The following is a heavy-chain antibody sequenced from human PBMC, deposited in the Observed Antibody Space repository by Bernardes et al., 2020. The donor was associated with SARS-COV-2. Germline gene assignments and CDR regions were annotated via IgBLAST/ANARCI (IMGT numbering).Heavy chain of an antibody. CDR1: GFTFSSYG. J-gene: IGHJ6*02. V-gene: IGHV3-30*18. D-gene: IGHD3-3*01. Sequence: GSLRLSCAASGFTFSSYGMHWVRQAPGKGLEWVAVISYDGSNKYYADSVKGRFTISRDNSKNTLYLQMNSLRAEDTAVYYCAKDSGTGLEWLLHYYYYYGMDVWGQGTTVTVSS. CDR3: AKDSGTGLEWLLHYYYYYGMDV. CDR2: ISYDGSNK.